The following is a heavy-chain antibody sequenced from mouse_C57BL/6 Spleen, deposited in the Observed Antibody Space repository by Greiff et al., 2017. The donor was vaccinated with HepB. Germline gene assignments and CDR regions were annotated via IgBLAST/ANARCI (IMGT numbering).Heavy chain of an antibody. CDR3: AIYTTVVATDYAMDY. Sequence: QVQLKQPGAELVKPGASVKLSCKASGYTFTSYWMPWVKQRPGQGLEWIGEIDPSDSYTNYNKKFKGKAKLTVDTSSSTAYMQHSSLTSEDSAVYYCAIYTTVVATDYAMDYWGQGTSVTVSS. D-gene: IGHD1-1*01. J-gene: IGHJ4*01. CDR2: IDPSDSYT. CDR1: GYTFTSYW. V-gene: IGHV1-50*01.